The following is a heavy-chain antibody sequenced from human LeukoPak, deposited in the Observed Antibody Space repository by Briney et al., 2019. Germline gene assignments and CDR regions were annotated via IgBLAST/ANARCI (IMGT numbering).Heavy chain of an antibody. V-gene: IGHV3-74*01. CDR2: ISTDGSTT. CDR3: VTIGGSGAAYFY. J-gene: IGHJ4*02. CDR1: GFTVSSKY. D-gene: IGHD3-16*01. Sequence: GGSLRLSCAASGFTVSSKYMSWVRQAPGKGLVWVSRISTDGSTTTYADSVKGRFTISRDDGKNTLYLQMNSLRAEDTAAYYCVTIGGSGAAYFYWGQGTLVTVSS.